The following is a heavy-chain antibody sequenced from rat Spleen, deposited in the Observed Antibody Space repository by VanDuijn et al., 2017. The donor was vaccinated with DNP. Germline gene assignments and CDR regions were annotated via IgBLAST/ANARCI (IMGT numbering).Heavy chain of an antibody. J-gene: IGHJ2*01. CDR2: IWNTGGT. CDR1: GFSLTSYN. CDR3: ARDWGSGYYLDY. V-gene: IGHV2-41*01. Sequence: QVQLKESGPGLVQPSQTLSLTCTVAGFSLTSYNVHWVRQPPGKGLEWMGIIWNTGGTRYNSALKSRLSNSKDTSRSQVFLDMNSLQTENTATYYCARDWGSGYYLDYWGQGVMVTVSS. D-gene: IGHD2-3*01.